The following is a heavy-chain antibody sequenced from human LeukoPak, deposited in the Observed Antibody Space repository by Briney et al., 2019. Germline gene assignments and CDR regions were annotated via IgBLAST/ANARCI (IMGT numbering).Heavy chain of an antibody. Sequence: TSVKVSCKASGFTFTSSAVQWVRQARGQRLEWIGWIVVGSGNTNYAQKFQERVTITRDMSTSTAYMELSSLRSEDTAVYYCAASPDYYDSSGYCYYFDYWGQGTLVTLSS. J-gene: IGHJ4*02. V-gene: IGHV1-58*01. CDR1: GFTFTSSA. CDR3: AASPDYYDSSGYCYYFDY. D-gene: IGHD3-22*01. CDR2: IVVGSGNT.